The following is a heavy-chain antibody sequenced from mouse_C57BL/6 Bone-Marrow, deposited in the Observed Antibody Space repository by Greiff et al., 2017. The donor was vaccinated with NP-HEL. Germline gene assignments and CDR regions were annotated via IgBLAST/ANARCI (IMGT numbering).Heavy chain of an antibody. D-gene: IGHD1-1*01. V-gene: IGHV1-81*01. CDR3: SRSPYYYGSSTWFAY. CDR1: GYTFTSYG. CDR2: IYPRSGNT. Sequence: QVQLQQSGAELARPGASVKLSCKASGYTFTSYGISWVKQRTGQGLEWIGEIYPRSGNTYYNEKFKGKATLTADNSSSTAYMELRSLTSEDSAVYFCSRSPYYYGSSTWFAYWGQGTLVTVSA. J-gene: IGHJ3*01.